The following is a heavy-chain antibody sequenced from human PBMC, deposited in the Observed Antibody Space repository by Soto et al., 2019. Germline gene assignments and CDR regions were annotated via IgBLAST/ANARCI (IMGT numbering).Heavy chain of an antibody. J-gene: IGHJ6*02. Sequence: SVKVSCKAPGGTFSSYAISWVRQAPGQGLEWMGGIIPIFGTANYAQKFQGRVTITADESTSTAYMELSSLRSEDTAVYYCANRGGYYYYGIDVWGQGTTVTVSS. V-gene: IGHV1-69*13. CDR3: ANRGGYYYYGIDV. CDR2: IIPIFGTA. CDR1: GGTFSSYA.